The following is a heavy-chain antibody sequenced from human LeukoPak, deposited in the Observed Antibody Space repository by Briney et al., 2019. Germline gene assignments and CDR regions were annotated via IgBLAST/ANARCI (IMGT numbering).Heavy chain of an antibody. CDR2: IYYSGST. V-gene: IGHV4-59*01. CDR1: ADYISGDY. Sequence: SQTLSLTCVLTADYISGDYECWSRQPPGQEKEWIGYIYYSGSTNYNPSLKSRVTISVDTSKNQFSLKLSSVTAAEAAVYYCARCAILASFDYWGQGPLVTVST. D-gene: IGHD3-3*02. CDR3: ARCAILASFDY. J-gene: IGHJ4*02.